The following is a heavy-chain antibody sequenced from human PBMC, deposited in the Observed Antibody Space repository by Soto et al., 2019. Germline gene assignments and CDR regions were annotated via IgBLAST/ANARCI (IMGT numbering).Heavy chain of an antibody. Sequence: GGSLRLSCAASGFTFTSYAMSWVRQAPGKGLEWVSAISGSGGNTYYADSVKGRFTISRDNSKNTLYLQMNSLRAEDTAVYFCAKDPSKEYYYYYYMDVWGKGTTVTVS. CDR2: ISGSGGNT. V-gene: IGHV3-23*01. CDR1: GFTFTSYA. CDR3: AKDPSKEYYYYYYMDV. J-gene: IGHJ6*03.